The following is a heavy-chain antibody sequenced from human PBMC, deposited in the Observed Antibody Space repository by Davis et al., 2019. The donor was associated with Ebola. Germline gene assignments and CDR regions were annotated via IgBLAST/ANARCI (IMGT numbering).Heavy chain of an antibody. D-gene: IGHD6-19*01. V-gene: IGHV4-4*07. CDR3: ARDRGIAVASFDY. Sequence: PSETLSLTCTVSGGSISSYYWSWIRQPAGKGLEWIGRIYTSGSTNYNPSLKSRVTMSVDTSKNQFSLQLNSVTPEDTAVYYCARDRGIAVASFDYWGQGTLVTVSS. CDR1: GGSISSYY. J-gene: IGHJ4*02. CDR2: IYTSGST.